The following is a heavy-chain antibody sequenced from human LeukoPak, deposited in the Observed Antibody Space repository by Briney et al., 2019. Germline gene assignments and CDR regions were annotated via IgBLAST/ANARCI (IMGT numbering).Heavy chain of an antibody. CDR3: AKDHVNAGRLDY. CDR2: IRYDETAT. V-gene: IGHV3-30*02. J-gene: IGHJ4*02. D-gene: IGHD6-13*01. CDR1: GFTFKNYG. Sequence: GGSLRLSCVASGFTFKNYGMHWVRQAPGKGLEWVSHIRYDETATYYADSVKGRFTISRDNSKNTVYLQMDNLRAEDTALYYCAKDHVNAGRLDYWGQGTPVTVSS.